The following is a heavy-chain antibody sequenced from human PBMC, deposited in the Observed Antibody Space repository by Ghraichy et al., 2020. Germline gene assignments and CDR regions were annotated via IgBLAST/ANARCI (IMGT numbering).Heavy chain of an antibody. Sequence: ASVKVSCKASGYTFSSHYIHWVRQAPGQGLEWMAMINPSGGSTSYAQKFEGRATMTSDTSTSTVYMELNSLRSEDTAVYYCAREDGGNGDGWFDPLGQGTLVTVSS. D-gene: IGHD4-23*01. J-gene: IGHJ5*02. CDR1: GYTFSSHY. CDR3: AREDGGNGDGWFDP. V-gene: IGHV1-46*01. CDR2: INPSGGST.